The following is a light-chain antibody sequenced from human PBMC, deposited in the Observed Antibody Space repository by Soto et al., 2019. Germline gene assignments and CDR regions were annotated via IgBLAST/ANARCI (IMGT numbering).Light chain of an antibody. Sequence: EIVLTQSPATLSLSPGERATLSCRASQSVSSYLAWLQQKPGQAPRLLIYDASNRATGIPARFSGSGSGTDFTLNISSLEPEDFAVYYCPQRSKWPLTFGGGTKVEIK. CDR3: PQRSKWPLT. J-gene: IGKJ4*01. V-gene: IGKV3-11*01. CDR2: DAS. CDR1: QSVSSY.